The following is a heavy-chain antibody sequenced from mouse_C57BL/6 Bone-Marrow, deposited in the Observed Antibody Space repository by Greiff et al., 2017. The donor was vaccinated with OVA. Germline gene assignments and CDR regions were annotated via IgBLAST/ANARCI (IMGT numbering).Heavy chain of an antibody. V-gene: IGHV5-17*01. D-gene: IGHD2-14*01. J-gene: IGHJ4*01. CDR2: ISSGSSTI. CDR3: ARLYVSYYAMDY. Sequence: DVKLVESGGGLVKPGGSLKLSCAASGFTFSDYGMHWVRQAPEKGLEWVAYISSGSSTIYYADTVKGRFTISRDNAKNTLFLQMTSLRSEDTAMYYCARLYVSYYAMDYWGQGTSVTVSS. CDR1: GFTFSDYG.